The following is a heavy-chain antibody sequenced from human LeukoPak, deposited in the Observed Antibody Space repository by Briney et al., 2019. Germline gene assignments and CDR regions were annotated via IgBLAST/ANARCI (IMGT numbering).Heavy chain of an antibody. D-gene: IGHD2/OR15-2a*01. CDR2: ISGSGAST. Sequence: PGGSLRLSCAASGFTFSSYAMKWVRQAPGKGLEWVSTISGSGASTYYADSVKGRFTISRDNSKNTLYLQMNSLRAEDTAVYYCAKENSFYYYMDVWGKGTTVTISS. CDR3: AKENSFYYYMDV. CDR1: GFTFSSYA. V-gene: IGHV3-23*01. J-gene: IGHJ6*03.